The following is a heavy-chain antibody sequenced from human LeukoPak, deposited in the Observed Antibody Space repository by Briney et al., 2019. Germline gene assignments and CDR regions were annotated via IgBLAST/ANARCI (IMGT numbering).Heavy chain of an antibody. CDR1: GFTFYTYA. Sequence: GGSLRLSCAASGFTFYTYAMNWVRQAPGKGQQWVAAISGSGGTTYYADSVKGRFTISRDNSKNTVYLQLGSLRAEDTAVYYCAKDPSDFLVDCWGQGTLVTVSS. D-gene: IGHD2-21*02. V-gene: IGHV3-23*01. J-gene: IGHJ4*02. CDR2: ISGSGGTT. CDR3: AKDPSDFLVDC.